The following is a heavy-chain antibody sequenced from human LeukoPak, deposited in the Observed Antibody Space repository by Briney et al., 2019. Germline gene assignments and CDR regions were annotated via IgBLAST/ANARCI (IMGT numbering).Heavy chain of an antibody. CDR3: ARDRAFDI. CDR2: IYYSGST. V-gene: IGHV4-39*07. CDR1: GGSISSSSYY. J-gene: IGHJ3*02. Sequence: SETLSLTCTVSGGSISSSSYYWGWIRQPPGKGLEWIGSIYYSGSTYYNPSLKSRVTISVDTSKNQFSLKLSSVTAADTAVYYCARDRAFDIRGQGTMVTVSS.